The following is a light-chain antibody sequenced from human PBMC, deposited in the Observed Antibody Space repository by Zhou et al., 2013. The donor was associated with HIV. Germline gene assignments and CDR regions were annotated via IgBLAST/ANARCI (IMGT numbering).Light chain of an antibody. Sequence: EIVLTQSPGTLSLSPGERATLSCRASQSVSSGYLAWYQQKPGQAPRLLIYDAASRATGIPDRFSGSGSGTDFTLTIFRLEPEDFAVYYCQQFASSVTFGGGTKGGDQT. CDR3: QQFASSVT. CDR1: QSVSSGY. V-gene: IGKV3-20*01. CDR2: DAA. J-gene: IGKJ4*01.